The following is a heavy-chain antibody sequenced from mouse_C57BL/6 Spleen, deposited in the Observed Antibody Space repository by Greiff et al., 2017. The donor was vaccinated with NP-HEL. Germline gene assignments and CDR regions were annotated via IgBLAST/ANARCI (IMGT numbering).Heavy chain of an antibody. CDR2: INYDGSST. D-gene: IGHD2-1*01. Sequence: EVKVVESEGGLVQPGSSMKLSCTASGFTFSDYYMAWVRQVPEKGLEWVANINYDGSSTYYLDSLKSRFIISRDNAKNILYLQMSSLKSEDTATYYCARLLSWYFDVWGTGTTVTVSS. V-gene: IGHV5-16*01. J-gene: IGHJ1*03. CDR3: ARLLSWYFDV. CDR1: GFTFSDYY.